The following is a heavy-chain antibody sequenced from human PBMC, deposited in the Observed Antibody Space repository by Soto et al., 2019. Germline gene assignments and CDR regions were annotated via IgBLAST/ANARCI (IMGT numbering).Heavy chain of an antibody. CDR2: INPNSGGT. CDR3: AREGVPAAILAVSSSEGLDY. J-gene: IGHJ4*01. V-gene: IGHV1-2*02. CDR1: GDKFSGYY. Sequence: ASVKGSYNASGDKFSGYYIHWERQAPGQGLEWMGWINPNSGGTNYAQKFQGRVTMTRDTSISTAYMELSRLRSDDTAVYYCAREGVPAAILAVSSSEGLDYWGHGHSVPVCS. D-gene: IGHD2-2*02.